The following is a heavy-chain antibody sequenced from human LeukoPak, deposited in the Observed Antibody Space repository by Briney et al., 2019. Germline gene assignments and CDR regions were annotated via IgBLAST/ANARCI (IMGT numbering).Heavy chain of an antibody. D-gene: IGHD1-26*01. V-gene: IGHV1-69*05. Sequence: ASVKVSCKASGGTFSSYAISWVRQAPGQGLEWMGGIIPIFGTANYAQKFQGRVTITTDESTSTAYMELSSLRSEDTAVYYCARGRNMNSGPDYWGQGTLVTVFS. CDR2: IIPIFGTA. CDR3: ARGRNMNSGPDY. J-gene: IGHJ4*02. CDR1: GGTFSSYA.